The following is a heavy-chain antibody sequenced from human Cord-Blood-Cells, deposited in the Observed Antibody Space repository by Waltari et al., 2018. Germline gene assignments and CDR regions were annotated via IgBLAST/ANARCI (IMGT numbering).Heavy chain of an antibody. V-gene: IGHV1-2*02. CDR1: GYTFTGSS. CDR2: INPNSGGT. D-gene: IGHD7-27*01. CDR3: ARGVKSSWGRFDY. J-gene: IGHJ4*02. Sequence: QVQLVQPGAAVQKPGALVTVYCKASGYTFTGSSLPWVRQAPGQGLEWMGWINPNSGGTNYAQKFQGRVTMTRDTSISTAYMELSRLRSDDTAVYYCARGVKSSWGRFDYWGQGTLVTVSS.